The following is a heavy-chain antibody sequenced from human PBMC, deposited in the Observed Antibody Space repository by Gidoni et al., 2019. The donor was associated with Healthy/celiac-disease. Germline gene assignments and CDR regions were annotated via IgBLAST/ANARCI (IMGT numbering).Heavy chain of an antibody. Sequence: QVQLQESGPGLVKPSETLSLTCTVSGGSISRYYLSWIRQPPGKGLEWIGYIYYRGSTNYNPSLKSRVTISVDTSKNQFSLKLSSVTAADTAVYYCASSNYGENNWGQGTLVTVSS. CDR2: IYYRGST. D-gene: IGHD4-17*01. CDR3: ASSNYGENN. CDR1: GGSISRYY. J-gene: IGHJ4*02. V-gene: IGHV4-59*01.